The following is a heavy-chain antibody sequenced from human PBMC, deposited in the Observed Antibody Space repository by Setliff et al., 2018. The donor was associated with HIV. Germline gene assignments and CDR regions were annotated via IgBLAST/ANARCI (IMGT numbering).Heavy chain of an antibody. D-gene: IGHD3-10*01. CDR2: IHYSGST. Sequence: LSLTCTVSGGSISSHYWSWIRQPPGKGLEWIGYIHYSGSTNYNPSLKSRVTISVDTSKNQFSLKLSSVTAADTAVYYCARDGPLEGSYRYYYYYMDVWGKGTTVTVSS. CDR3: ARDGPLEGSYRYYYYYMDV. V-gene: IGHV4-59*11. J-gene: IGHJ6*03. CDR1: GGSISSHY.